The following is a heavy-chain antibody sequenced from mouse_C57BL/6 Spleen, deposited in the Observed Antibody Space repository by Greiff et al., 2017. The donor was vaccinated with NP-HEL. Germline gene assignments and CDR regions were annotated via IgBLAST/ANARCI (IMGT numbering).Heavy chain of an antibody. CDR1: GFTFSDYY. CDR2: INYDGSST. V-gene: IGHV5-16*01. Sequence: EVNVVESEGGLVQPGSSMKLSCTASGFTFSDYYMAWVRQVPEKGLEWVANINYDGSSTYYLDSLKSRFIISRDNAKNILYLQMSSLKSEDTATYYCARDNYSKRGYAMDYWGQGTSVTVSS. J-gene: IGHJ4*01. CDR3: ARDNYSKRGYAMDY. D-gene: IGHD2-5*01.